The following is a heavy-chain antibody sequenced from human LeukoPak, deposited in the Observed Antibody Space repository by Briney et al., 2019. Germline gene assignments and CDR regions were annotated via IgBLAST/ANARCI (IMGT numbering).Heavy chain of an antibody. D-gene: IGHD5-12*01. CDR2: ISSSNSYI. CDR1: GFTFSSYS. Sequence: PGGSLRLSCAASGFTFSSYSMNWVRQAPGKGLEWVSSISSSNSYIYYADSVKGRFSISRDNAKNSLYLQMNSLRAEDTAVYYCARDHRYAFDNWGHGTLVTVSS. CDR3: ARDHRYAFDN. J-gene: IGHJ4*01. V-gene: IGHV3-21*01.